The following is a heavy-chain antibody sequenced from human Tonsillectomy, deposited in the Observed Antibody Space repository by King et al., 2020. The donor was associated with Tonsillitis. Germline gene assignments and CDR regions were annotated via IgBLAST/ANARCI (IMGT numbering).Heavy chain of an antibody. D-gene: IGHD3-22*01. CDR2: IYISGST. CDR1: GGSISGYY. Sequence: QLQESGPGLVKPSETLSLTCTVSGGSISGYYWSWIRQPAEKGLEWIGRIYISGSTNYNPSLKGRVTMSVDSSKNQFSLKLSSVTAADTAVYYCARGQDYYDSIEVGDYFDYWGQGTLVTVSS. CDR3: ARGQDYYDSIEVGDYFDY. J-gene: IGHJ4*02. V-gene: IGHV4-4*07.